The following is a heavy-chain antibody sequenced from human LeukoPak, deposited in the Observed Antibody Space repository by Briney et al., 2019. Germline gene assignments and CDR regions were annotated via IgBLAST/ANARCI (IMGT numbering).Heavy chain of an antibody. D-gene: IGHD2-2*01. CDR3: AKDEDARPMYFQD. J-gene: IGHJ1*01. Sequence: GGSLRLSCAASGFTFSGSAMSWVRQAPGKGLEWVSSISGSGGSIYYADSVKGRFTVPRDNSKNTLYLQMNTLRAEDTAVYYCAKDEDARPMYFQDWGQGTLVTVSS. CDR2: ISGSGGSI. V-gene: IGHV3-23*01. CDR1: GFTFSGSA.